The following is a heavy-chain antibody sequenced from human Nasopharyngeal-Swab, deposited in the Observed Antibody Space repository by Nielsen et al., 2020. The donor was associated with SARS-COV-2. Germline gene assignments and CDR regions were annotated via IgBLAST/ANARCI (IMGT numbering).Heavy chain of an antibody. CDR2: FDPEDGET. Sequence: ASVKVSCKVSGYTLTELSMHWVRQAPGKGLEWMGGFDPEDGETIYAQKFQGRVTMTEDTSTDTAYMELSSLRSEDTAVYYCARDRWFGYGDYVEIGRGIDYWGQGTLVTVSS. CDR3: ARDRWFGYGDYVEIGRGIDY. CDR1: GYTLTELS. D-gene: IGHD4-17*01. J-gene: IGHJ4*02. V-gene: IGHV1-24*01.